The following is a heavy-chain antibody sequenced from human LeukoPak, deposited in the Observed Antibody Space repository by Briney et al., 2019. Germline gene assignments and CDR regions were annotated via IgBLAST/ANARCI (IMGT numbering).Heavy chain of an antibody. CDR2: ISSSSSYI. Sequence: PGGSLRLSCAASGFTFSDYYMSWIRQAPGKGLEWVSSISSSSSYIYYADSVKGRFTISRDNARNSLYLQMNSLRAEDTAVYYCARRATTERGHSYGLDYWGQGTLVTVSS. D-gene: IGHD5-18*01. J-gene: IGHJ4*02. V-gene: IGHV3-11*06. CDR3: ARRATTERGHSYGLDY. CDR1: GFTFSDYY.